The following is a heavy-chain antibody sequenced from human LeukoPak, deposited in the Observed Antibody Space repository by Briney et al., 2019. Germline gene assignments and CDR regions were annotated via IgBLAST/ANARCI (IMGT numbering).Heavy chain of an antibody. CDR1: GFTFSNYA. J-gene: IGHJ4*02. V-gene: IGHV3-23*01. CDR3: AKWGDYDVLTGYYVSDY. D-gene: IGHD3-9*01. Sequence: PGGSLRLSCGASGFTFSNYAMSWVRQAPGKGLEWVSAITGSGGNTYYADSVKGRFTISRDNSKNTVFLQMNSLRAEDTAVYYCAKWGDYDVLTGYYVSDYWGQGTLVTVSS. CDR2: ITGSGGNT.